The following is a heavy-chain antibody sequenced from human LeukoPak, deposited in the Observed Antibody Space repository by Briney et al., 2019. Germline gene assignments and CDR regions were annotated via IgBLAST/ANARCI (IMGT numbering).Heavy chain of an antibody. Sequence: GGSLRLSCAASGFTFSYYQMNWVRQAPGKGLERISYISGSGSTTSFADSVRGRFTISRDNAKNSMFLQMNSLRAEDTAVYYCAGGYCSGGSCHFDSWGQGTLVTVSS. V-gene: IGHV3-48*03. CDR2: ISGSGSTT. CDR3: AGGYCSGGSCHFDS. CDR1: GFTFSYYQ. J-gene: IGHJ4*02. D-gene: IGHD2-15*01.